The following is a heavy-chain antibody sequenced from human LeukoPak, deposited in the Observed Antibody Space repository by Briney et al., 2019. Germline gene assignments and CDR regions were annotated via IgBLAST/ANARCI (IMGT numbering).Heavy chain of an antibody. J-gene: IGHJ4*02. CDR3: AKDLYYDSSGYSFDY. CDR1: GFTFSSYA. V-gene: IGHV3-21*01. D-gene: IGHD3-22*01. Sequence: GGSLRLSCAASGFTFSSYAMNWVRQAPGKGLEWVSSITASSTAIYSADSVKGRFTISRDNAKNTLYLQMNSLRAEDTAVYYCAKDLYYDSSGYSFDYWGQGTLVTVSS. CDR2: ITASSTAI.